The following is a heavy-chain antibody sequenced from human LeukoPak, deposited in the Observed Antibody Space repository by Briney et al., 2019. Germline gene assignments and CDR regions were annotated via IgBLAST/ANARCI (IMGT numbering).Heavy chain of an antibody. Sequence: ASVKVSCKASGYTFTSYAMHWVRQAPGQKLEWMGWINAGNGNTKYSQKFQGRVTITRDTSASTAYMELSSLRSEDTAVYYCARDIGDYDFWSGDAFDIWGQGTMVTVSS. CDR1: GYTFTSYA. D-gene: IGHD3-3*01. V-gene: IGHV1-3*01. J-gene: IGHJ3*02. CDR3: ARDIGDYDFWSGDAFDI. CDR2: INAGNGNT.